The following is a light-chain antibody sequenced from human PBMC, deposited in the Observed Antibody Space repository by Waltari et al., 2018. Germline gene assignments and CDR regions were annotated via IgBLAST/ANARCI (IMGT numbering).Light chain of an antibody. J-gene: IGKJ1*01. CDR1: QRALYSSNNKNY. CDR3: HQYYSTPRT. V-gene: IGKV4-1*01. Sequence: DIVMTQSPDSLAVSLGERATINCKFSQRALYSSNNKNYLAWYQQKPGQHPKLLIYWASTQESGVPVLFVGSWSRIVFTLAISSLQAEDVAVYYCHQYYSTPRTFGQGTKVEIK. CDR2: WAS.